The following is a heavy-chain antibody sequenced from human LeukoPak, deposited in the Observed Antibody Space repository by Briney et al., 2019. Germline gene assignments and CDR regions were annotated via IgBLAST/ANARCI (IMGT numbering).Heavy chain of an antibody. CDR2: ISGSGGSA. CDR1: GVTFSSYA. J-gene: IGHJ4*02. CDR3: AKPNLKYYFDS. Sequence: GGSLRLSCAASGVTFSSYAMNWVRQAPGKGLEWVSLISGSGGSAYYADSVKGRFTVSRDNSKNTLYLQMNSLRAEDTAVYYCAKPNLKYYFDSGGQGTLATFS. V-gene: IGHV3-23*01. D-gene: IGHD6-6*01.